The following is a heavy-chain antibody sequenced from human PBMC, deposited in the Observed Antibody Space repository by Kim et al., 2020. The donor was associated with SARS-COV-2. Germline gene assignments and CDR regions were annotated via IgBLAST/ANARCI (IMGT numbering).Heavy chain of an antibody. Sequence: GGSLRLSCAASGFTFSSYGMHWVRQAPGKGLEWVAVISYDGSNKYYADSVKGRFTISRDNSKNTLYLQMNSLRAEDTAVYYCAKGGVVVVINSWFDPWGQGTLVTVSS. CDR2: ISYDGSNK. CDR1: GFTFSSYG. V-gene: IGHV3-30*18. CDR3: AKGGVVVVINSWFDP. J-gene: IGHJ5*02. D-gene: IGHD3-22*01.